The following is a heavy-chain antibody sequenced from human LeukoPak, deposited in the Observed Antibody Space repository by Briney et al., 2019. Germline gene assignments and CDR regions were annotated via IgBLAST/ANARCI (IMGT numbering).Heavy chain of an antibody. J-gene: IGHJ4*02. D-gene: IGHD3-22*01. CDR2: IWFDGSNK. Sequence: PGRSLRLSCAASGFTFSSYGMNWVRQAPGKGLEWVAVIWFDGSNKYYADSVKGRFTISRDNSKNTLYLQMNSLRAEDTAVYYCARPDYDSSGYADYWGQGTLVTVSS. V-gene: IGHV3-33*01. CDR1: GFTFSSYG. CDR3: ARPDYDSSGYADY.